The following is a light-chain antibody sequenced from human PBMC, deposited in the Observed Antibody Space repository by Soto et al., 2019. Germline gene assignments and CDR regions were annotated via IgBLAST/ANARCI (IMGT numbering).Light chain of an antibody. CDR1: QSVSSK. V-gene: IGKV3-15*01. Sequence: EIVLTQSPGTLSVSPGERATLTCRASQSVSSKLAWYQQKPGQAPSLLFYGASTGATGIPARFSGSGSETEFPLSISSLQSEDFEVYYCQQYNNWPGTFGQGTKV. CDR3: QQYNNWPGT. J-gene: IGKJ1*01. CDR2: GAS.